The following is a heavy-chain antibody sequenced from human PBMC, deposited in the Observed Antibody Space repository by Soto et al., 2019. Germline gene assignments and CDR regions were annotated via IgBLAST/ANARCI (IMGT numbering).Heavy chain of an antibody. Sequence: QVQLVQSGAEVKKPGSSVKVSCKASGGTFSSYAISWVRQAPGQGLEWMGGIIPIFGTANYAQKFQGRVTITADDSTSTAYMELSSLRSEDTAVYYCASEALGYCSGGSCYSTLNTWFDPWGQGTLVTVSS. J-gene: IGHJ5*02. CDR2: IIPIFGTA. CDR3: ASEALGYCSGGSCYSTLNTWFDP. D-gene: IGHD2-15*01. V-gene: IGHV1-69*01. CDR1: GGTFSSYA.